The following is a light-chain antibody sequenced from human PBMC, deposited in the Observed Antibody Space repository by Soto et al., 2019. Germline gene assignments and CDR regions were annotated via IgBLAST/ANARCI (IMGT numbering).Light chain of an antibody. CDR2: GNN. CDR1: SSNIGAGYD. CDR3: QSYDTSLSEV. Sequence: QSVLTQPPSVSGAPGQRVTISCTGNSSNIGAGYDVHWYQQLPGTAPKLLIYGNNNRPSGVPDRFFGSKSGTSASLAITGLQAEDEAGYYCQSYDTSLSEVFGGGTKVTVL. J-gene: IGLJ3*02. V-gene: IGLV1-40*01.